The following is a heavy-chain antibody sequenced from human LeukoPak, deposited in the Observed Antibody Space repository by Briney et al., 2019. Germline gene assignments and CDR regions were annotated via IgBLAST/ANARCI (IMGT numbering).Heavy chain of an antibody. D-gene: IGHD2-15*01. J-gene: IGHJ4*02. CDR1: GFTFSSYA. V-gene: IGHV3-30-3*01. Sequence: GGTLRLSCAASGFTFSSYAMHWVRQAPGKGLEWVAVISYDGSNKYYADSVKGRFTISRDNSKNTLYLQMNSLRAEDTAVYYCARTPSAKAAGDYWGQGTLVTVSS. CDR3: ARTPSAKAAGDY. CDR2: ISYDGSNK.